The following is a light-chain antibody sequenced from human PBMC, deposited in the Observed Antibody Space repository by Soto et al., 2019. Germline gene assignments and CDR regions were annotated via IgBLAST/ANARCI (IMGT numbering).Light chain of an antibody. CDR2: EGS. CDR1: SSDIGSYKF. Sequence: QSVLTQPASVSESPGQSITISCTGTSSDIGSYKFVSWYQHHPGKAPKLMIYEGSKRPSGVSDRFSGSKSGNTASLTISGLQADDEADYYCCSYAGSGNVFGTGTKVTAL. CDR3: CSYAGSGNV. J-gene: IGLJ1*01. V-gene: IGLV2-23*03.